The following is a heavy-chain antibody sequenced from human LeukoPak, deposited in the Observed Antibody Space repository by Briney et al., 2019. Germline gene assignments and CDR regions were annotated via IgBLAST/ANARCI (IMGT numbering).Heavy chain of an antibody. CDR1: GGSISSDY. Sequence: SETLSLTCTVSGGSISSDYWSWIRQPPGKGLEWIGYIYYSGSTNYNPSLKSRVSISVDTSKNQFSLKLSSVTAADTAVYYCARGIGYNSYWGQGTLVTVSS. J-gene: IGHJ4*02. D-gene: IGHD5-24*01. CDR3: ARGIGYNSY. V-gene: IGHV4-59*01. CDR2: IYYSGST.